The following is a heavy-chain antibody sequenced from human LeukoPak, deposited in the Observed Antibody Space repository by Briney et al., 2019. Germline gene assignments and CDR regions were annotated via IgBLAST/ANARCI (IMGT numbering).Heavy chain of an antibody. CDR3: ARELLWFGVRFFDY. V-gene: IGHV4-59*01. CDR2: IYYSGST. J-gene: IGHJ4*02. Sequence: SETVSLTCTVSGGSISTYYWSWIRQPPGKGLEWIGYIYYSGSTNYNPSLKSRVTISVDTSKNQFSLKLGSVTAADTAVYYCARELLWFGVRFFDYWGQGTLVTVSS. D-gene: IGHD3-10*01. CDR1: GGSISTYY.